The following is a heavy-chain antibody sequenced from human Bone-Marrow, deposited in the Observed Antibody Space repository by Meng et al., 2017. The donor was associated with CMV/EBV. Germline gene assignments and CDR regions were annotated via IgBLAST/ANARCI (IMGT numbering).Heavy chain of an antibody. CDR1: GGSFSGYY. V-gene: IGHV4-34*01. J-gene: IGHJ5*02. CDR2: INHSGST. Sequence: CAVCGGSFSGYYWSWIRQPPGKGLEWIGEINHSGSTNYNPSLKSRVTISVDTSKNQFSLKLSSVTAADTAVYYCARGGDSGYDSFDPWGQGTLVTVSS. D-gene: IGHD5-12*01. CDR3: ARGGDSGYDSFDP.